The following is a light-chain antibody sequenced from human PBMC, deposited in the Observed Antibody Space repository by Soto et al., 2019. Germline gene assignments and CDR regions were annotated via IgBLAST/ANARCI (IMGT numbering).Light chain of an antibody. CDR2: AVS. Sequence: VLTQPASVSGSPGQSITISCTGTSSDIGGYNSVSWYQQHPGKAPKLVIYAVSNRPSGVSSRFSGSKSGNTASLTMSGLQAEDEATYYCSSYAVGRTYVFGTGTKVTVL. CDR1: SSDIGGYNS. J-gene: IGLJ1*01. CDR3: SSYAVGRTYV. V-gene: IGLV2-14*01.